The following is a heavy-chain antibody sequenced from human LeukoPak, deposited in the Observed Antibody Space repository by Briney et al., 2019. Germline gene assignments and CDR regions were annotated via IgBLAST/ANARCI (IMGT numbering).Heavy chain of an antibody. Sequence: PGGSLRLSCAASGFTFDDYTMYWVRQAPGKGLEWVSLISWDGGSTYYADSVKGRYTISRDNSKNSLYLQMNSLRTEDTALYYCAKDISPGSGSFDYWGQGTLVTVSS. J-gene: IGHJ4*02. V-gene: IGHV3-43*01. CDR3: AKDISPGSGSFDY. D-gene: IGHD6-19*01. CDR1: GFTFDDYT. CDR2: ISWDGGST.